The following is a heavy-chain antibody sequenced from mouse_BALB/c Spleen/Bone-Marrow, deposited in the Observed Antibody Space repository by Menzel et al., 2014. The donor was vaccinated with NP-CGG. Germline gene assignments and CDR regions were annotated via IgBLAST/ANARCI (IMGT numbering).Heavy chain of an antibody. CDR3: AIHEGYFDY. V-gene: IGHV1-14*01. Sequence: EVQLQQSGPELVKPGAPVKMSCKASGYTXTSYVMHWVKQKPGQGFEWIGYFNPYNDGPKYNEKFKGKATLTSDKSSSTAYMELSRLTSEDSAVYYCAIHEGYFDYWGQGTTLTVSS. J-gene: IGHJ2*01. CDR1: GYTXTSYV. CDR2: FNPYNDGP.